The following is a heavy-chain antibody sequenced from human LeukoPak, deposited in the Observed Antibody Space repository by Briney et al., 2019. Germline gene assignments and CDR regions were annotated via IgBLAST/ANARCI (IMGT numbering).Heavy chain of an antibody. Sequence: PSETLSLTCAVYGGSFSGYYWSWIRQPPGKGLEWIGEINHSGSTNYNPSLKSRVTISVDTSKNQFSLKLSSVTAADTAVYYCARTGTRVGATTRGTDYWGQGTLVTVSS. CDR2: INHSGST. CDR3: ARTGTRVGATTRGTDY. CDR1: GGSFSGYY. D-gene: IGHD1-26*01. J-gene: IGHJ4*02. V-gene: IGHV4-34*01.